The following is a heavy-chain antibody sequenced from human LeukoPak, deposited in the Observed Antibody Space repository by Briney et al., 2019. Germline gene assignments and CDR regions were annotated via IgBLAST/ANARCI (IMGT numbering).Heavy chain of an antibody. CDR1: GFTFDDYA. CDR3: AKDGGNYDFWSGYDY. V-gene: IGHV3-9*01. D-gene: IGHD3-3*01. J-gene: IGHJ4*02. Sequence: PGGSLRLSCAASGFTFDDYAMHWVRQAPGKGLEWVSGISWNSGSIGYADSVKGRFTISRDNAKNSLYLQMNSLRAEDTALYYCAKDGGNYDFWSGYDYWGQGTLVTVSS. CDR2: ISWNSGSI.